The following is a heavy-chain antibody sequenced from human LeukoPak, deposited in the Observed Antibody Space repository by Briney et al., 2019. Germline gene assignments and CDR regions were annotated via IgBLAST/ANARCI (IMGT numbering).Heavy chain of an antibody. V-gene: IGHV4-39*07. D-gene: IGHD6-13*01. CDR3: ATGSSSWSPTFDP. J-gene: IGHJ5*02. CDR2: IYYGGNT. Sequence: SETLSLTCTVSGGSINSANYFWGWVRQSPVKGLEWIGNIYYGGNTYYNPSLRSRVTISVDSSKNQFSLKLSSVTAADTAVYYCATGSSSWSPTFDPWGQGTLVTVSS. CDR1: GGSINSANYF.